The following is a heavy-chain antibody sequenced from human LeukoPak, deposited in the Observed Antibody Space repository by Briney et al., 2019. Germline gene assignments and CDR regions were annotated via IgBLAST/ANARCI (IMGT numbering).Heavy chain of an antibody. V-gene: IGHV4-38-2*01. CDR2: MCHSGST. CDR1: GYSISSGYY. J-gene: IGHJ6*03. Sequence: PSETLSLTCAVSGYSISSGYYWGWFRQPPGKGLEWIGCMCHSGSTYYNPSLKSRVTISVDTSKNQFSLKLSSVTAADTAVYYCARQGGSSSPYYYYYMDVWGKGTTVTVSS. CDR3: ARQGGSSSPYYYYYMDV. D-gene: IGHD6-13*01.